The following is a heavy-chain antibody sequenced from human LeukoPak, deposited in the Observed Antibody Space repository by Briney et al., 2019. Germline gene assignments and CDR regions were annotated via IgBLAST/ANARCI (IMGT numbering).Heavy chain of an antibody. CDR3: ARDGIVVAIDY. D-gene: IGHD6-19*01. CDR1: GFTFSDYY. J-gene: IGHJ4*02. CDR2: ISSSGSTI. Sequence: RTGGSLRLSCAASGFTFSDYYMSWIRQAPGKGLEWVSSISSSGSTIYYADSVKGRFTISRDNAKNSLYLQMNSLRAEDTAVYYCARDGIVVAIDYWGQGTLVTVSS. V-gene: IGHV3-11*01.